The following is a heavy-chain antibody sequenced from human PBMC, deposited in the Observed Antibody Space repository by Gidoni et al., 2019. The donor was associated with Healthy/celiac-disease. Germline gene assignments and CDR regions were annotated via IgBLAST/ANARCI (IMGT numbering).Heavy chain of an antibody. Sequence: QVQLQESGPGLVKPSQTLSLTCTVSGGSISSGSYYWSWIRPPAGKGLEWIGRIYTSGSTNYNPSLKSRVTMSVDTSKNQFSLKLSSVTAADTAVYYCARDRGYCSSTSCSHGMDVWGQGTTVTVSS. CDR2: IYTSGST. V-gene: IGHV4-61*02. CDR1: GGSISSGSYY. J-gene: IGHJ6*02. D-gene: IGHD2-2*01. CDR3: ARDRGYCSSTSCSHGMDV.